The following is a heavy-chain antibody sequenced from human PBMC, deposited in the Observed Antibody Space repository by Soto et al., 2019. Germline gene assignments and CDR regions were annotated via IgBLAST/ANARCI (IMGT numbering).Heavy chain of an antibody. Sequence: GGSLRLSCAASGFTFSSYAMGWVRQAPGKGLECISCISAGGGSSYYADSVEGRFTISRDSSKNTLYLQMNSLRAEDTAIYYCAKSYYSVSGNSDYWGQGALVTVSS. CDR2: ISAGGGSS. J-gene: IGHJ4*02. CDR1: GFTFSSYA. CDR3: AKSYYSVSGNSDY. V-gene: IGHV3-23*01. D-gene: IGHD3-10*01.